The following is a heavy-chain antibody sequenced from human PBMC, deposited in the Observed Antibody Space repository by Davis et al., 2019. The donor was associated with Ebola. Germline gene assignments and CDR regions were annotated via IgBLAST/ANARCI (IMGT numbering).Heavy chain of an antibody. CDR2: IYYSGST. V-gene: IGHV4-61*01. CDR3: ARMGATYYYDSSGYYSTRVFDY. D-gene: IGHD3-22*01. Sequence: SETLSLTCTVSGGSISSSSYYWSWIRQPPGKGLEWIGYIYYSGSTNYNPSLKSRVTISVDTSKNQFSLKLSSVTAADTAVYYCARMGATYYYDSSGYYSTRVFDYWGQGTLVTVSS. CDR1: GGSISSSSYY. J-gene: IGHJ4*02.